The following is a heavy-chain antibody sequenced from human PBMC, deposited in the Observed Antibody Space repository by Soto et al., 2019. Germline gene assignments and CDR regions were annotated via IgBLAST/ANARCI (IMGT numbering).Heavy chain of an antibody. CDR2: IYYSGST. D-gene: IGHD2-21*02. Sequence: KPSETLSLTCTVSGGSVSSGSHYWSWIRQPPGKGLEWIGQIYYSGSTLYNPSLKSRVTISVDTSKNQFSLELSSVTAADTAVYYCARDFCGGDCSDDYYYSALDVWGQGTTVTVSS. CDR3: ARDFCGGDCSDDYYYSALDV. CDR1: GGSVSSGSHY. V-gene: IGHV4-61*01. J-gene: IGHJ6*02.